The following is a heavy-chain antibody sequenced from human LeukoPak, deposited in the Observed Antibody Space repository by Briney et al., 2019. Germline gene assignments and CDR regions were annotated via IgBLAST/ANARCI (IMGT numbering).Heavy chain of an antibody. CDR1: GFTFSNYG. CDR2: ISSGSSYI. D-gene: IGHD6-19*01. CDR3: ARARTMYSSGWYQVVNFDY. J-gene: IGHJ4*02. Sequence: MPGGSLRLSYAASGFTFSNYGMNWVRQAPGKGLEWVSSISSGSSYIYYADSVKGRFTISRDNAKNSLYLQMNSLRAEDTAVYYCARARTMYSSGWYQVVNFDYWGQGTLVTVSS. V-gene: IGHV3-21*01.